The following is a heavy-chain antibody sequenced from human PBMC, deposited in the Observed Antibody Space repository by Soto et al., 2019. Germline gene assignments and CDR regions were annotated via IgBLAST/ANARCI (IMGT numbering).Heavy chain of an antibody. CDR3: AREGNLGRWLQPLDF. CDR1: GGSISSYY. J-gene: IGHJ4*02. V-gene: IGHV4-59*01. Sequence: PSETLSLTCTVSGGSISSYYWSWIRQPPGKGLEWIGYIYYSGSTYYNPSLKSRVTISVDTSKNQFSLKLSSVTAADTAKYFCAREGNLGRWLQPLDFWGQGTLVTVSS. CDR2: IYYSGST. D-gene: IGHD5-12*01.